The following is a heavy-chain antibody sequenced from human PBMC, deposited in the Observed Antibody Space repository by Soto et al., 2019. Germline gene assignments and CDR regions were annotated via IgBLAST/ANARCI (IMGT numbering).Heavy chain of an antibody. J-gene: IGHJ6*02. CDR3: AKEGQYYYILTGYRSYYGIDV. CDR2: ISYDGSNK. CDR1: GFTFSSYG. D-gene: IGHD3-9*01. Sequence: QVQLVESGGGVVQPGRSLRLSCAASGFTFSSYGMHWVRQAPGKGLEWVAVISYDGSNKYYADSVKGRFTIARDNTKNTLYLQMNSLRAEDTAVYYCAKEGQYYYILTGYRSYYGIDVWGQGTTVTVSS. V-gene: IGHV3-30*18.